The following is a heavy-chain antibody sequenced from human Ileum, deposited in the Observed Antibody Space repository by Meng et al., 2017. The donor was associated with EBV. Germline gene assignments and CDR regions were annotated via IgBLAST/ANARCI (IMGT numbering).Heavy chain of an antibody. CDR3: ARHHHSPTFDY. Sequence: LHPRQPGPGRGTPPEPLSPTCPFSGVSLSSSSDTWAWIRQPPGEGLEWIGSVVYSGTTYYTSSLKSRVSISVDTSKNQFSLKLSSVTAADTAVYYCARHHHSPTFDYWGQGTLVTVSS. CDR2: VVYSGTT. D-gene: IGHD1-14*01. V-gene: IGHV4-39*01. J-gene: IGHJ4*02. CDR1: GVSLSSSSDT.